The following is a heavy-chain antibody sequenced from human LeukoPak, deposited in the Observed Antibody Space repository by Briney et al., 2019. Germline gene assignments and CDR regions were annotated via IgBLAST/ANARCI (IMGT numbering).Heavy chain of an antibody. D-gene: IGHD3-22*01. CDR2: IYHSGST. V-gene: IGHV4-4*02. CDR3: ARQPPRGYDSSGYYYYPFDY. CDR1: GGSISSSNW. Sequence: SETLSLTCAVSGGSISSSNWWSWVRQPPGKGLEWIGEIYHSGSTNYNPSLKSRVTISVDKSKNQFSLKLSSVTAADTAVYYCARQPPRGYDSSGYYYYPFDYWGQGTLVTVSS. J-gene: IGHJ4*02.